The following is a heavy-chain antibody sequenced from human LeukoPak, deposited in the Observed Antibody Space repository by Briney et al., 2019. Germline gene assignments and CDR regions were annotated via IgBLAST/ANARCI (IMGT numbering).Heavy chain of an antibody. CDR3: AQINYYGSGSYIVAYGMDV. Sequence: GRSLRLSCAASGFTFSTYAIHWVRQAPGKGLEWVAVISYDGSNRYYADSVKGRFTISRDNSKNTYHLQMNSLRAEDTAVYYCAQINYYGSGSYIVAYGMDVWGQGTTVTVSS. D-gene: IGHD3-10*01. V-gene: IGHV3-30-3*01. CDR2: ISYDGSNR. J-gene: IGHJ6*02. CDR1: GFTFSTYA.